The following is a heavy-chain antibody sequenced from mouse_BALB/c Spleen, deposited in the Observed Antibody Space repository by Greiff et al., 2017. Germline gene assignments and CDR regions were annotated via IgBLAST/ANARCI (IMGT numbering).Heavy chain of an antibody. V-gene: IGHV5-17*02. J-gene: IGHJ4*01. Sequence: EVQGVESGGGLVQPGGSRKLSCAASGFTFSSFGMHWVRQAPEKGLEWVAYISSGSSTIYYADTVKGRFTISRDNPKNTLFLQMTSLRSEDTAMYYCARSGLGRDYAMDYWGQGTSVTVSS. CDR3: ARSGLGRDYAMDY. CDR1: GFTFSSFG. CDR2: ISSGSSTI. D-gene: IGHD4-1*01.